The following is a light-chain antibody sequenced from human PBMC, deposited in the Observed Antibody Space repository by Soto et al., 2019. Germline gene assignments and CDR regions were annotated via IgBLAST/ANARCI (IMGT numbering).Light chain of an antibody. CDR3: QLYNSYT. CDR2: DAS. CDR1: QSFSTW. Sequence: DIQMTQTPSTLAASVGDRVTITCRASQSFSTWLAWYQQKPGKAPKLLIFDASSLERGVPSRFSGSGSGTAFTLSISSLQPEDFATYYCQLYNSYTFGQGTKLEI. J-gene: IGKJ2*01. V-gene: IGKV1-5*01.